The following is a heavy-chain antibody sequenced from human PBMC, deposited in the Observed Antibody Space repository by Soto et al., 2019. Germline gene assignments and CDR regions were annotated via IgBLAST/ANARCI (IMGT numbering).Heavy chain of an antibody. V-gene: IGHV3-30-3*01. CDR1: GFTFSSYA. D-gene: IGHD4-17*01. Sequence: QVQLVESGGGVVQPGRSLRLSCAASGFTFSSYAMHWVRQAPGKGLEWVAVISYDGSNKYYADSVKGRFTISRDNSKNTLYLQMNSLRAEDTAVYYCARDLATVTPSGMDVWGQGTTVTVSS. CDR2: ISYDGSNK. CDR3: ARDLATVTPSGMDV. J-gene: IGHJ6*02.